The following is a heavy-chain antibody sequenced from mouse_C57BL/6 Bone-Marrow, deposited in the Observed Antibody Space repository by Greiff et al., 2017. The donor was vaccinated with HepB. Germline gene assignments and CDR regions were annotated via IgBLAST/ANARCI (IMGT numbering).Heavy chain of an antibody. D-gene: IGHD2-4*01. Sequence: VQLQQSGAELARPGASVKLSCTASGYTFTSYGISWVKQRTGKGLEWIGEIYPKSGTTYYNEKFKGKATMTADKSSSTAYMELRSLTSEDSAVYFCARSGDYDAFAYWGQGTLVTVSA. J-gene: IGHJ3*01. CDR1: GYTFTSYG. CDR3: ARSGDYDAFAY. V-gene: IGHV1-81*01. CDR2: IYPKSGTT.